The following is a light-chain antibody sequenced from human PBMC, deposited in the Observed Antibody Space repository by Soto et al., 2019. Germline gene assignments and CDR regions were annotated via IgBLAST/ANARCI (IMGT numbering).Light chain of an antibody. V-gene: IGLV2-8*01. CDR2: EVS. Sequence: QSALTQPPSASGSPGXSXTISCTGTSSDVGAYNYVSWYQQHPGKAPKLVIYEVSKRPSGVPDRFSGSKSGNTASLTVSGLQAEDEADYYCSSHAGSKRVFGTGTKVTVL. CDR1: SSDVGAYNY. J-gene: IGLJ1*01. CDR3: SSHAGSKRV.